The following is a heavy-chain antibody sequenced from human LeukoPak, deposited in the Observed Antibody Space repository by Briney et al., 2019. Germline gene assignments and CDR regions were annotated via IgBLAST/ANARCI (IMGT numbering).Heavy chain of an antibody. CDR2: ISAYNGNT. J-gene: IGHJ3*02. CDR1: GYTFTSYG. CDR3: ARDPRYYDSPHDAFDI. D-gene: IGHD3-22*01. V-gene: IGHV1-18*01. Sequence: ASVKVSCKASGYTFTSYGISWVRQAPGQGLEWMGWISAYNGNTNYAQKLQGRVTMTTDTSTSTAYMELRSLRPDDTAVYYCARDPRYYDSPHDAFDIWGQGTMVTVSS.